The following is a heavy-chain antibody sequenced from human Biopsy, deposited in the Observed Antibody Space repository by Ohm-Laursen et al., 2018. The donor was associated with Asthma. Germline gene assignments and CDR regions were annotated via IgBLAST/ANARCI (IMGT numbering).Heavy chain of an antibody. Sequence: GSLRLSCAASGFTFSNYAMSWVRQAPGKGLEWVSSITGSGGFTYYADSVKGRFTISRDNSKNTLDLQMNSLRAEDTAVYYCAGQYGGNSPPLEWGQGTLVTVSS. D-gene: IGHD4-23*01. CDR2: ITGSGGFT. V-gene: IGHV3-23*01. CDR3: AGQYGGNSPPLE. J-gene: IGHJ4*02. CDR1: GFTFSNYA.